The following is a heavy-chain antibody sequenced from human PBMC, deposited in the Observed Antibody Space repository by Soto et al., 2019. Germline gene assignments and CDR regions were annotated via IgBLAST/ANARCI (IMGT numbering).Heavy chain of an antibody. CDR3: ARGGGGSWARDYYHGMDV. J-gene: IGHJ6*02. D-gene: IGHD2-15*01. CDR1: GGTFSSYP. V-gene: IGHV1-69*13. Sequence: SSVKVSCKASGGTFSSYPISWVRQALGRRLEWMGGIIPLFGTANYAQKFQGRVTITADESTSTAYMELSSLRSEDTAVYYCARGGGGSWARDYYHGMDVWGQGSTLTVSS. CDR2: IIPLFGTA.